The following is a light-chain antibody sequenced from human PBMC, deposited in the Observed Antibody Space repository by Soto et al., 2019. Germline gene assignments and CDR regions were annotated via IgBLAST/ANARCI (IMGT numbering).Light chain of an antibody. CDR3: ISYTSSSTWL. V-gene: IGLV2-14*01. J-gene: IGLJ3*02. CDR1: SSDVGGSNY. Sequence: QSALTQPASVSGSPGQSITISCTGTSSDVGGSNYVSWYQQHPGKAPKLMIYEVSNRTSGVSDRFSGYSSGNTASLTIAGLQAEDESDYYCISYTSSSTWLFGGGTKPTVL. CDR2: EVS.